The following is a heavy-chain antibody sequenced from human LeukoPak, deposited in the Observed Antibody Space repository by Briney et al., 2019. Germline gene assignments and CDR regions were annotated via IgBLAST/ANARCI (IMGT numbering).Heavy chain of an antibody. Sequence: RRGESLKISCKGSGYSFTSYWIGWVRQMPGKGLEWMGIIYPGDPDTRYSPSFQGQVTISADKSISTAYLQWSSLKASDTAMYYCARLTNDILTGYFYWGQGTLVTVSS. CDR1: GYSFTSYW. J-gene: IGHJ4*02. V-gene: IGHV5-51*01. D-gene: IGHD3-9*01. CDR2: IYPGDPDT. CDR3: ARLTNDILTGYFY.